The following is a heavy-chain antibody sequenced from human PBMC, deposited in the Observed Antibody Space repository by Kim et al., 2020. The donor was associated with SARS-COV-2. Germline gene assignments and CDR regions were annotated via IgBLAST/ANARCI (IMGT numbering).Heavy chain of an antibody. CDR1: GGSISTSGYS. CDR3: ARGVRYCGSGNPNWFYP. Sequence: SETLSLICAVSGGSISTSGYSWGWIRQAPGKGLEWIGTISSSGTTYYNPSLNSRATISADTSNNQFSLHLNSVAAAATAVYYCARGVRYCGSGNPNWFYP. CDR2: ISSSGTT. D-gene: IGHD3-10*01. V-gene: IGHV4-39*01. J-gene: IGHJ5*02.